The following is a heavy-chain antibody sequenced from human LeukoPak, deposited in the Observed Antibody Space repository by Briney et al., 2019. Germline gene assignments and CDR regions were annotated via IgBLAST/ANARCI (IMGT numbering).Heavy chain of an antibody. Sequence: PGGSLRLSCAASGLTVSSNYMSWVRQAPGKGLEWVSSISSSSSYIYYADSVKGRFTISRDNAKNSLYLQMNSLRAEDTAVYYCARDPSGVFDIWGQGTMVTVSS. CDR2: ISSSSSYI. D-gene: IGHD2-8*01. J-gene: IGHJ3*02. CDR1: GLTVSSNY. CDR3: ARDPSGVFDI. V-gene: IGHV3-21*01.